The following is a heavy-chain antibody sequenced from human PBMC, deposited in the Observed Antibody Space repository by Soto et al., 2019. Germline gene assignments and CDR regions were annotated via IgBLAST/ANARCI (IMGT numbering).Heavy chain of an antibody. J-gene: IGHJ5*01. CDR1: GGVFRNYA. CDR2: IIPVFGTA. Sequence: QVQLVQSGAEVKKPGSSVKVSCKASGGVFRNYAINWVRQAPGQGLEWMGGIIPVFGTADYPQKSQGRVTITADESTTTGYMELTSLKTADTAVYFCARDRWGSYSFDSWGQGTLVTVAS. D-gene: IGHD1-26*01. V-gene: IGHV1-69*01. CDR3: ARDRWGSYSFDS.